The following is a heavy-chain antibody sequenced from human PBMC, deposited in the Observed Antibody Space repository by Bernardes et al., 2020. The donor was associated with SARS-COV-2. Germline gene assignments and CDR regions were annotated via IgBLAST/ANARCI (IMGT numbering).Heavy chain of an antibody. D-gene: IGHD3-10*01. CDR2: INGGGSET. CDR1: GFTFRSSW. Sequence: VGSLLLSCEASGFTFRSSWMHWVRHVPGPGLVWVSRINGGGSETIYADSVKGRFTISRDNAKNTLYVQMNSLRAEDTAVYYCARKSGHDYGMDVWGQGTTVTVSS. CDR3: ARKSGHDYGMDV. J-gene: IGHJ6*02. V-gene: IGHV3-74*01.